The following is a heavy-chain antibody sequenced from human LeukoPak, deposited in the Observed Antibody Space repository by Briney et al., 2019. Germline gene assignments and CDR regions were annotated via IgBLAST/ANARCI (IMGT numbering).Heavy chain of an antibody. CDR1: GGSISSSPYY. D-gene: IGHD6-19*01. CDR2: IYYSRST. V-gene: IGHV4-39*06. J-gene: IGHJ4*02. Sequence: SETLSLTCTVSGGSISSSPYYWGWIRQPPGKGLEWIVSIYYSRSTYYNPSLKRRVTISVDTSKKQFTLKLRSVTAADTAVYYCARARRQWLVGANIRGDNPPYYYDYWGQGTLVTVSS. CDR3: ARARRQWLVGANIRGDNPPYYYDY.